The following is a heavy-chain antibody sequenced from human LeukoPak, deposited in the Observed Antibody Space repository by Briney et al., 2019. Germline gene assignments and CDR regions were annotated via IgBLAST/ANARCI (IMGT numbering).Heavy chain of an antibody. CDR3: ATPETHYYDSSGYYYGAFDI. D-gene: IGHD3-22*01. CDR1: GYTLTELS. Sequence: GASVKVSCKVSGYTLTELSMHWVRQAPGKGFEWMGGFDPEDGETIYAQKFQGRVTMTEDTSTDTAYMELSSLRSEDTAVYYCATPETHYYDSSGYYYGAFDIWGQGTMVTVSS. CDR2: FDPEDGET. V-gene: IGHV1-24*01. J-gene: IGHJ3*02.